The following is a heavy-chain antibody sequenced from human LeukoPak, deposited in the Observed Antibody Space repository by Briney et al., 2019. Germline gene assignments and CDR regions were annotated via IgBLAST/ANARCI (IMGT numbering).Heavy chain of an antibody. V-gene: IGHV3-23*01. Sequence: QPGGSLRLSCAASAITFSSYAMTWVRQAPGKGLEWASGISDSGSIIYYADSVKGRFTISRDNPKNTLYLQMNSLRVEDTAVYYCAKARGTAVADSGYYFDYWGQGTVVTVSS. CDR3: AKARGTAVADSGYYFDY. CDR1: AITFSSYA. J-gene: IGHJ4*02. D-gene: IGHD6-19*01. CDR2: ISDSGSII.